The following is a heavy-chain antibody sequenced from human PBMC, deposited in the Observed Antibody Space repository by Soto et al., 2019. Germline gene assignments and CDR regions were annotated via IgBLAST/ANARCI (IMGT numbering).Heavy chain of an antibody. CDR1: GYTFTSYG. V-gene: IGHV1-18*01. J-gene: IGHJ6*02. CDR3: ASYHLNSYYYGMDV. Sequence: QVQLVQSGAAVKKPGASVKVSCKASGYTFTSYGFSWVRQAPGQGLEWMGWISAYNGNTNYAQKLQGRVTMTTDTATSTADMELRSRRSDDTAVYYCASYHLNSYYYGMDVWGQGTTVTVSS. CDR2: ISAYNGNT.